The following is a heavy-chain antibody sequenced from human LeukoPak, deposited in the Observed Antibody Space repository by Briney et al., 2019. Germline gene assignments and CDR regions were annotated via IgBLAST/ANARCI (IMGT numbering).Heavy chain of an antibody. Sequence: SETLSLTCAVSGYSISSGYYWGWIRGPPGKGLQWIGTIFQRGYNYYNPSLKSRVTISVDTSRNQFSLKLSSVTAADTAVYYCAGDKETTGNGRPNWFDPWGQGTLVTVSS. CDR1: GYSISSGYY. V-gene: IGHV4-38-2*01. J-gene: IGHJ5*02. CDR2: IFQRGYN. CDR3: AGDKETTGNGRPNWFDP. D-gene: IGHD1-1*01.